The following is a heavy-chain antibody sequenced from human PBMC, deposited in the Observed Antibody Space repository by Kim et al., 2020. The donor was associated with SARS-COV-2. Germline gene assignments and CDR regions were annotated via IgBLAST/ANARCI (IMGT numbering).Heavy chain of an antibody. D-gene: IGHD3-10*01. J-gene: IGHJ4*02. CDR3: ARSREILWFGGFGCGFDY. V-gene: IGHV4-34*04. Sequence: RRRATISVDTSKNQFSLQLSSVTAADTAVYYCARSREILWFGGFGCGFDYWGQGTLVTVSS.